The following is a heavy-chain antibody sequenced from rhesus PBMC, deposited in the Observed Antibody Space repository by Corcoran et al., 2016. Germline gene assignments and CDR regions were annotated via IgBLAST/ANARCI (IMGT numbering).Heavy chain of an antibody. D-gene: IGHD3-3*01. Sequence: QVTLQQWGEGLVKPSETLSLTCAVYGGSITGYYWSWILPPPGKDLDWIWYIDGNSARTNDNPSLKHRVTISKDTPKNQVSLKRSSVTAADTAVYYCARANVLQFLEWLSNNRFDVWGPGVLVTVSS. V-gene: IGHV4-73*01. CDR1: GGSITGYY. CDR2: IDGNSART. J-gene: IGHJ5-1*01. CDR3: ARANVLQFLEWLSNNRFDV.